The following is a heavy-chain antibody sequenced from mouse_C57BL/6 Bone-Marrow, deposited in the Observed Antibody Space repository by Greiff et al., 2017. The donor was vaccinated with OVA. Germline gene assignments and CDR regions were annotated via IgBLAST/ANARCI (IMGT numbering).Heavy chain of an antibody. CDR3: ARGYYGNWYFDD. J-gene: IGHJ1*03. CDR1: GYAFTNYL. D-gene: IGHD1-1*01. Sequence: QVQLQQSGAELVRPGTSVKVSCKASGYAFTNYLIEWVKQRPGQGLEWIGVINPGSGGTNYNEKFKGKATLTADKSSSTAYMQLSSLTSEDSAVYFCARGYYGNWYFDDWGTGTTLTVSS. V-gene: IGHV1-54*01. CDR2: INPGSGGT.